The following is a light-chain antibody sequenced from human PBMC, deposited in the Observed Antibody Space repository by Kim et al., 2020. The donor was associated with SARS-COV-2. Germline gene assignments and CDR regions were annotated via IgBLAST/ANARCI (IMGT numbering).Light chain of an antibody. CDR1: KSNSMW. V-gene: IGKV1-5*03. Sequence: STLSASVGDRVAITGRASKSNSMWLAWYQQKPGKAPKLLISKASSLQSGVPSRFSGSGSGTEFTLTISSLQPDDFGTYYCQQYDNYFGQGTKLEI. CDR2: KAS. J-gene: IGKJ2*01. CDR3: QQYDNY.